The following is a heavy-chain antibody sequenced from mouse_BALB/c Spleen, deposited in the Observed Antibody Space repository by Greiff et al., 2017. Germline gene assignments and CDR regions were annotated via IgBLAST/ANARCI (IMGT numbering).Heavy chain of an antibody. Sequence: EVQLQQSGPSLVKPSQTLSLTCSVTGDSITSGYWNWIRKFPGNKLEYMGYISYSGSTYYNPSLKSRISITRDTSKNHYYLQLNSVTTEDTATYYCARSRCYYDSSYAMDYWGQGTSVTVSA. CDR2: ISYSGST. D-gene: IGHD1-1*01. J-gene: IGHJ4*01. CDR1: GDSITSGY. CDR3: ARSRCYYDSSYAMDY. V-gene: IGHV3-8*02.